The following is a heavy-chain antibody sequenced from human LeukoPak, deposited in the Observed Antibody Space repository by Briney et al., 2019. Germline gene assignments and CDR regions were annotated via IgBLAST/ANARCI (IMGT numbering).Heavy chain of an antibody. J-gene: IGHJ4*02. D-gene: IGHD3-22*01. Sequence: GGSLRLSCGASGFTFSSYAMSWVRQAPGKGLEWVSSISSSGGGAYYADAVKGRFTISRDNSKNTLFLQMNSLRAEDTAVYYCAKDRPRSSEGSFDYWDQGTLVTVSS. CDR1: GFTFSSYA. CDR2: ISSSGGGA. V-gene: IGHV3-23*01. CDR3: AKDRPRSSEGSFDY.